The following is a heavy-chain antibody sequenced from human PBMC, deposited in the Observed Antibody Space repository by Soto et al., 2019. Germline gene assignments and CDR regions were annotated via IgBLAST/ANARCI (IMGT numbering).Heavy chain of an antibody. CDR3: ARRYGKNAFDI. D-gene: IGHD5-18*01. CDR1: GGYISSYY. Sequence: PSETLCVTCTVAGGYISSYYWSWIRQPPGKGLEWIGYIYYSGSTNYNPSLKSRVTISVDTSKNQFSLKLSSVTAADTAVYYCARRYGKNAFDIWGQGTMVTV. CDR2: IYYSGST. J-gene: IGHJ3*02. V-gene: IGHV4-59*01.